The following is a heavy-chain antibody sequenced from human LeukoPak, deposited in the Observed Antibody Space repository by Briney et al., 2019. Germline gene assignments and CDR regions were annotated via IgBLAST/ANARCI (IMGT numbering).Heavy chain of an antibody. CDR2: IIPIFGRA. V-gene: IGHV1-69*05. J-gene: IGHJ6*03. CDR3: ASGGASSHSIMDV. D-gene: IGHD3-10*01. Sequence: ASVKVSCKAPGGTFRNYAFNWVRQAPGQGLEWMGVIIPIFGRANYAQKFQGSVTITTDESTSTAYMELNSLRSEDTAVYYCASGGASSHSIMDVWGKGTTVTVSS. CDR1: GGTFRNYA.